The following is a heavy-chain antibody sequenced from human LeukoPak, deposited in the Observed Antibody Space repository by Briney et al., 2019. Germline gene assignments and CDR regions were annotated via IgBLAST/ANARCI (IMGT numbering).Heavy chain of an antibody. CDR3: ARDLFPSSIAARVGAFDI. J-gene: IGHJ3*02. CDR2: TWYDGSNK. D-gene: IGHD6-6*01. Sequence: GSLRLSCAASGFTFSIYGMHWVRQAQGKGLEWVALTWYDGSNKNYADSVKGRFTISRDNAKNSLYLQMNSLRAEDTAVYYCARDLFPSSIAARVGAFDIWGQGTMVTVSS. V-gene: IGHV3-33*01. CDR1: GFTFSIYG.